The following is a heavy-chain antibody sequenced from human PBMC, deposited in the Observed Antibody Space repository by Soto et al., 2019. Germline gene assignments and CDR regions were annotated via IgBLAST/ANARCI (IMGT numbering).Heavy chain of an antibody. V-gene: IGHV3-33*01. D-gene: IGHD3-22*01. J-gene: IGHJ4*02. CDR3: ARDSKDAGSGYYAGFDY. CDR1: GFTFSSYG. CDR2: IYYDGGNK. Sequence: QVQLVESGGGVVQPGRSLRLSCAVSGFTFSSYGMNWVRQAPGKGLEWVAAIYYDGGNKYYADSVRGRFTISRDNFKNTLDLHMNSLRAEDTAVYYCARDSKDAGSGYYAGFDYWGQGTLVTVSS.